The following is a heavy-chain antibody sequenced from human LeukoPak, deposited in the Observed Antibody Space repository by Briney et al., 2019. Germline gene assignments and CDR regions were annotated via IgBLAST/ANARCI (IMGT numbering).Heavy chain of an antibody. V-gene: IGHV3-23*01. CDR2: ISGSGGST. Sequence: GGGLRLSRAASGFTFSSYAMSWVRQAPREGVEWVSAISGSGGSTYYADSVQGRFTISRDNSKNTLYLQMNSLRAEDTAVYYCAKDPRRGYYDSSGTAGDAFDIWGQGTMVTVSS. CDR3: AKDPRRGYYDSSGTAGDAFDI. CDR1: GFTFSSYA. D-gene: IGHD3-22*01. J-gene: IGHJ3*02.